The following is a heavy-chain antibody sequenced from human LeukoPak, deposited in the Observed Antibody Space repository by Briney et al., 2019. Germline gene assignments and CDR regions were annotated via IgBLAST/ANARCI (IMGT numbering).Heavy chain of an antibody. D-gene: IGHD6-13*01. V-gene: IGHV3-30*02. CDR1: GFTFSNYA. Sequence: PGGSLRLSCAASGFTFSNYAMSWVRQAPGKGLEWVTFIQNDGSDKSYAASVKGRFTISRDNSKNTVYLHMNSLRADDTALYYCAREGGRAAAGRFDYWGQGTLVTVSS. CDR3: AREGGRAAAGRFDY. CDR2: IQNDGSDK. J-gene: IGHJ4*02.